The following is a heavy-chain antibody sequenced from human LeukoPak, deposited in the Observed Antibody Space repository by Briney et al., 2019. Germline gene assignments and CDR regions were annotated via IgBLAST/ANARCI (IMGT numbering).Heavy chain of an antibody. CDR1: RFTFNSYA. V-gene: IGHV3-23*01. CDR3: ARNENSGWGYFDY. J-gene: IGHJ4*02. CDR2: IGGSNGIT. D-gene: IGHD5-12*01. Sequence: GGSLRLSCAASRFTFNSYAMSWVRQAPGKGLEWVSVIGGSNGITFYVGSVKGRFTISRDSSKDTLYLQMNSLRAEDTAVYYCARNENSGWGYFDYWGQGTLVTVSS.